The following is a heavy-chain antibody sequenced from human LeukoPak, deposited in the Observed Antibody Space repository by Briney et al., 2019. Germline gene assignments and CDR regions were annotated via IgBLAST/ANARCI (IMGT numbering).Heavy chain of an antibody. CDR2: IIPILGIA. Sequence: SVKVSCKASGGTFSSYAISWVRQAPGQGLEWMGRIIPILGIANYAQKFQGRVTITADKSTSTAYMELSSLRSEDTAVYYCARGIDITIFGVVIRLSRFDPWGQGTLVTVSS. J-gene: IGHJ5*02. CDR3: ARGIDITIFGVVIRLSRFDP. D-gene: IGHD3-3*01. V-gene: IGHV1-69*04. CDR1: GGTFSSYA.